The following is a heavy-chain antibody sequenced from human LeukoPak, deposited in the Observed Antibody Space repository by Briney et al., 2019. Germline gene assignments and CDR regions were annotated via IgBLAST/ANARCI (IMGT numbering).Heavy chain of an antibody. CDR1: GFTFSSYA. Sequence: PGGSLRLSCAASGFTFSSYAVSWVRQAPGKGLEWVSAISGSGGSTYYADSVKGRFTISRDNSKNTLYLQMNSLRAEDTAVYYCAKDPFGEPIGDYWGQGTLVTVSS. D-gene: IGHD3-16*01. J-gene: IGHJ4*02. CDR3: AKDPFGEPIGDY. CDR2: ISGSGGST. V-gene: IGHV3-23*01.